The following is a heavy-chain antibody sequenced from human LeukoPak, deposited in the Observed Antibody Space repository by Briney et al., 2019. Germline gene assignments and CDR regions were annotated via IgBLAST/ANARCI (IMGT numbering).Heavy chain of an antibody. Sequence: KAGGSLGLSCVTSGFTFSRYSMRWVRQAPGKGLEWVSSIYFTGNYISYADSVKGRFTISRDNAKNSLYLQMNSLRAEDTAVYYCAREFNTVGNFDYWGQGTLVTVSS. CDR1: GFTFSRYS. CDR2: IYFTGNYI. V-gene: IGHV3-21*01. D-gene: IGHD3-10*01. J-gene: IGHJ4*02. CDR3: AREFNTVGNFDY.